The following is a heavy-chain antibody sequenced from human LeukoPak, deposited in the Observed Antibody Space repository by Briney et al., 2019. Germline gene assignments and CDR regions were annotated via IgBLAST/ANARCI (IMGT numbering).Heavy chain of an antibody. CDR3: ARDWARKGYCTSTNCADACDL. V-gene: IGHV3-21*06. D-gene: IGHD2-2*01. CDR1: EFTFSSYT. CDR2: ISSSSSFI. Sequence: GGSLRLSCVASEFTFSSYTMNWVRQAPGKGLEWVSAISSSSSFIYYADSVRGRLTISRDNAKNSLYLQMNRLRAEDTAVYFCARDWARKGYCTSTNCADACDLWGQGTMLTVSS. J-gene: IGHJ3*01.